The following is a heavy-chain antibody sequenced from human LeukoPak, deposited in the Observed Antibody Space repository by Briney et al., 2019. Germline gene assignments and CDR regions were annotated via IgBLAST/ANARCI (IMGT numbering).Heavy chain of an antibody. CDR1: GFTFDDYA. D-gene: IGHD3-10*01. J-gene: IGHJ4*02. CDR3: AKDGQLYYYGSGSLIDY. Sequence: GGSLRLSCAASGFTFDDYAMHWVRQAPGKGLEWVSGISWNSGSIGYADSVKGRFTISRDNAKNSLYLQMNSLRAEDTALYYCAKDGQLYYYGSGSLIDYWGQGTLVTVSS. CDR2: ISWNSGSI. V-gene: IGHV3-9*01.